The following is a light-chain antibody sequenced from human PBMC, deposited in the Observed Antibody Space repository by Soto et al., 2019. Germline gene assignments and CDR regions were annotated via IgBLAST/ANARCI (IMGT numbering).Light chain of an antibody. J-gene: IGKJ1*01. CDR2: GAS. V-gene: IGKV3-20*01. CDR3: QQYDSSPLS. Sequence: EIVLTQSPGTLSLSPGERATLSCRASQSVSSSYLAWYQQKPGQAPRLLIYGASSRATGMPDRFSGSGSGTDFTLTISRLEPEDFAVYYCQQYDSSPLSFGQGTKVEIK. CDR1: QSVSSSY.